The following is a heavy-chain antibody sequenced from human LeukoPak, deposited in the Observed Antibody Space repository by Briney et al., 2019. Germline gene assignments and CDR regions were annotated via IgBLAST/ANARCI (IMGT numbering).Heavy chain of an antibody. Sequence: ASVKVSCKASGYTFTSYGISWVRQAPGQGLEWMGWISAYNGNTNYAQKLQGRVTMTTDTSTSTAYMELRSLRSDDTAVYYCARDREEQQLPLLGWFDPWGQGTLVTVSS. V-gene: IGHV1-18*01. CDR2: ISAYNGNT. D-gene: IGHD6-13*01. CDR3: ARDREEQQLPLLGWFDP. J-gene: IGHJ5*02. CDR1: GYTFTSYG.